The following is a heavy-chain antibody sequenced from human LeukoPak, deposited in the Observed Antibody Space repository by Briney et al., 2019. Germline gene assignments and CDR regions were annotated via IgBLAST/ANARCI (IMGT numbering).Heavy chain of an antibody. CDR3: ARRPVTYYDFWSGYFDY. CDR1: GYSISSGYY. J-gene: IGHJ4*02. V-gene: IGHV4-38-2*01. D-gene: IGHD3-3*01. Sequence: SETLSLTCAVSGYSISSGYYWGWIRQPPGKGLEWIGSIYHSGSTYYNPSLKSRVTMSVDTSKNRFSLKLSSVTAADTAVYYCARRPVTYYDFWSGYFDYWGQGTLVTVSS. CDR2: IYHSGST.